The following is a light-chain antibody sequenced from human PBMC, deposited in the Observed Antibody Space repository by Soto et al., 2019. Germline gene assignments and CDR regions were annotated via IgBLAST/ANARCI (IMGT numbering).Light chain of an antibody. V-gene: IGKV3-11*01. CDR3: QQRSNWLFT. CDR2: DAS. CDR1: QSVSRY. J-gene: IGKJ3*01. Sequence: EIVLTQSPATLSLSPGERATLSCRASQSVSRYLAWYQQKPGQAPRLLIYDASNRATGIPARFSGSGSGTDFTLTISSLEPEGFAVYYCQQRSNWLFTFGPGTKVDIK.